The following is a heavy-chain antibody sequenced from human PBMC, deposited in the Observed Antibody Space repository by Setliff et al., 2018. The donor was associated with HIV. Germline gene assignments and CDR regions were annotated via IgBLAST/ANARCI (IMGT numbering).Heavy chain of an antibody. CDR1: GYTFTSYG. CDR2: ISTYSGDT. D-gene: IGHD5-12*01. J-gene: IGHJ6*03. Sequence: ASVKVSCKASGYTFTSYGISWVRQAPGQGLEWMGWISTYSGDTNYAQKLQGRVTMTTDTSTSTAYMELRSLRSDDTAVYYCARLMATTGGGNYYYYMGVWGKGTTGTVSS. V-gene: IGHV1-18*01. CDR3: ARLMATTGGGNYYYYMGV.